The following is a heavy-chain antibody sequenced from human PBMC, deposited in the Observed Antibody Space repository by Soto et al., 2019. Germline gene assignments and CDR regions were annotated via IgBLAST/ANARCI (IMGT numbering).Heavy chain of an antibody. Sequence: GGSLRLSCAASGFGFNGYDMHWVRQAPGKNLEWVAAISTAGDTYYLGSVKGRFTISREDAKNSLSLQMNSLRVGDTAVYYCARGGDRFDGMDVWGQGTTVPSP. J-gene: IGHJ6*02. CDR3: ARGGDRFDGMDV. V-gene: IGHV3-13*01. D-gene: IGHD3-16*01. CDR1: GFGFNGYD. CDR2: ISTAGDT.